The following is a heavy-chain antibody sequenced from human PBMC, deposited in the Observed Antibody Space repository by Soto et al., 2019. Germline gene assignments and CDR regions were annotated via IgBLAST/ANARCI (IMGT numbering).Heavy chain of an antibody. Sequence: SQTLSLTCAISGDSVSTNSATWNWIRQSPSRGLEWLGRTYYRSKWYNDYAVSVKSRITIKPDTSKNQFSLQLNSVTPEDTAVYYCSRGSYSSDRAAGMDVWGQGTTVS. V-gene: IGHV6-1*01. CDR1: GDSVSTNSAT. CDR3: SRGSYSSDRAAGMDV. J-gene: IGHJ6*02. D-gene: IGHD6-19*01. CDR2: TYYRSKWYN.